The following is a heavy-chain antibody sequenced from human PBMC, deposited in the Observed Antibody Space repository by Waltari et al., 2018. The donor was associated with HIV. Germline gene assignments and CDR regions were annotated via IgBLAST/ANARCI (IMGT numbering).Heavy chain of an antibody. CDR2: MISKANSYAT. CDR3: TRSLGYYYDSSPY. J-gene: IGHJ4*02. CDR1: GFTFSGSA. V-gene: IGHV3-73*01. D-gene: IGHD3-22*01. Sequence: EVQLVESGGGLVQPGGSLKLSCAASGFTFSGSAMHWVRQASGKGLEWVGLMISKANSYATAYAASVKGRFTISRDDSKNTAYLQMNSLKTEDTAVYYCTRSLGYYYDSSPYWGQGTLVTVSS.